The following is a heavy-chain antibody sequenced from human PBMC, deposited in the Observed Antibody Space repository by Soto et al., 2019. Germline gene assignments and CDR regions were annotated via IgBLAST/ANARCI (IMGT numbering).Heavy chain of an antibody. CDR3: ASSLPSTVTSPAEDY. Sequence: QVQLVQSGAEVKKPGASVKVSCKASGYTFTSYYMHWVRQAPGQGLEWMGIINPSGGSTSYAQKFQGRVTMTKDTSTSTVYMELISLRSEDTAVYYCASSLPSTVTSPAEDYWGQGTLVTVSS. CDR2: INPSGGST. V-gene: IGHV1-46*01. D-gene: IGHD4-17*01. J-gene: IGHJ4*02. CDR1: GYTFTSYY.